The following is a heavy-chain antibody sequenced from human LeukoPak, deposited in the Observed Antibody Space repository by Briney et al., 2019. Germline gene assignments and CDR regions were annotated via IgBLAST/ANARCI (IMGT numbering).Heavy chain of an antibody. CDR1: GYTFTSYA. CDR2: INAGNGNT. Sequence: ASVKLSCKASGYTFTSYAMHWVRQAPGQRLEWMGWINAGNGNTKYSQKFQGRVTITRDTSASTAYMELSSLRSEDTAVYYCARDGVDYGDYEGYFDYWGQGTLVTVSS. V-gene: IGHV1-3*01. D-gene: IGHD4-17*01. CDR3: ARDGVDYGDYEGYFDY. J-gene: IGHJ4*02.